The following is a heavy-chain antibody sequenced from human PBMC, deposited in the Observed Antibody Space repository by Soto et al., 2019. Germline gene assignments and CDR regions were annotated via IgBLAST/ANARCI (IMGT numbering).Heavy chain of an antibody. Sequence: GGSLRLSCAASGFTFSSYWMSWVRQAPGKGLEWVANIKQDGSEKYYVDSVKGRFTISRDNATNSLYLQMNSLRAEATAVYYRASSTAYCSDCVCYFRGCFDKWGQGTLVTVSS. J-gene: IGHJ4*02. CDR3: ASSTAYCSDCVCYFRGCFDK. CDR2: IKQDGSEK. V-gene: IGHV3-7*03. D-gene: IGHD2-15*01. CDR1: GFTFSSYW.